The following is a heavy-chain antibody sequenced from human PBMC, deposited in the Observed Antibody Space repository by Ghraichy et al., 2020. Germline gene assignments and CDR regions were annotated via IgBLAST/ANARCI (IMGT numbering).Heavy chain of an antibody. D-gene: IGHD6-13*01. CDR2: ISYDGSNK. CDR1: GFTFSSYG. V-gene: IGHV3-30*18. Sequence: GSLRLSCAASGFTFSSYGMHWVRQAPGKGLEWVAVISYDGSNKYYADSVKGRFTISRDNSKNTLYLQMNSLRAEDTAVYYCAKDLGSSWYLSYYYYYGMDVWGQGTTVTVSS. J-gene: IGHJ6*02. CDR3: AKDLGSSWYLSYYYYYGMDV.